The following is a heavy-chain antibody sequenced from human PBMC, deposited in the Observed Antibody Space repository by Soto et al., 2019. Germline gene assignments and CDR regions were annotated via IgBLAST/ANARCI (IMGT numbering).Heavy chain of an antibody. J-gene: IGHJ6*02. D-gene: IGHD1-26*01. Sequence: GGSLRLSCAASGFPFSTYGIHWVRQAPGKGLEWVAITLYDGSNRYYADSVKGRFTISRDNSKNTVYLQMNSLRPDDTAVYYCAKTSGSYSGHFYYYMDVWGQGTTVTVPS. CDR1: GFPFSTYG. CDR2: TLYDGSNR. CDR3: AKTSGSYSGHFYYYMDV. V-gene: IGHV3-30*18.